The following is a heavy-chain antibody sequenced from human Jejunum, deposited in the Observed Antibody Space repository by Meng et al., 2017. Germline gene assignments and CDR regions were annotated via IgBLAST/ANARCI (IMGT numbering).Heavy chain of an antibody. CDR2: INPDGTVM. Sequence: GESLKISCAASGFTFGSYWMNWVRQAPGKGLEWVANINPDGTVMRTVDSVKGRFTVSRDNVKNSLYLQMNSLRVEDTAVYYCAGWESRYYWGQGTLVTVSS. CDR1: GFTFGSYW. D-gene: IGHD3-16*01. J-gene: IGHJ4*02. V-gene: IGHV3-7*01. CDR3: AGWESRYY.